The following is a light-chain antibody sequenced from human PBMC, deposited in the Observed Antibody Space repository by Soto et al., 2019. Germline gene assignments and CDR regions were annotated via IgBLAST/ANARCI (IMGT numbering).Light chain of an antibody. J-gene: IGLJ1*01. V-gene: IGLV2-11*01. Sequence: SALSEARGVSGTTEKSVTISCTGTSSDVGGYSYVSWNQQHPGKAPKLRIYDVSKRPSGVPAHLSVSNSSTTASPVISGIQAGDGADYYCCSYGVGYCCDVGTVTMV. CDR2: DVS. CDR3: CSYGVGYCCD. CDR1: SSDVGGYSY.